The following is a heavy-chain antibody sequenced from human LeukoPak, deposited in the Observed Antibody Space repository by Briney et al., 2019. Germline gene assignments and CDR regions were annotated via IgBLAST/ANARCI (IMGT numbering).Heavy chain of an antibody. D-gene: IGHD3-3*01. CDR1: GGSISSYY. CDR3: ARGIDFWSGYYNRFDP. V-gene: IGHV4-59*08. J-gene: IGHJ5*02. Sequence: PSETLSLTCTVSGGSISSYYWSWIRQPPGKGLEWIGYIYYSGSTYYNPSLKSRVTISVDTSKNQFSLKLSSVTAADTAVYYCARGIDFWSGYYNRFDPWGQGTLVTVSS. CDR2: IYYSGST.